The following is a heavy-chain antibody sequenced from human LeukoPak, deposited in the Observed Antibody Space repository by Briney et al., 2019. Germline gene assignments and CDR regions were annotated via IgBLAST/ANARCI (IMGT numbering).Heavy chain of an antibody. D-gene: IGHD3-3*01. CDR1: GGSISSYY. CDR3: ARELRVKRFGVVMIIDY. Sequence: NPSETLSLTCTVSGGSISSYYWSWIRQPPGKGLEWIGYIYYSGSTNYNPSLKSRVTMSVDTSKNQFSLKLSSVTAADTAVYYCARELRVKRFGVVMIIDYWGQGTLVTVSS. J-gene: IGHJ4*02. V-gene: IGHV4-59*12. CDR2: IYYSGST.